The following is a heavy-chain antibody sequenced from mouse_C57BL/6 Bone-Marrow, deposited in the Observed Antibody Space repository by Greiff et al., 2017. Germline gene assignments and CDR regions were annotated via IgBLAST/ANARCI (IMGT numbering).Heavy chain of an antibody. Sequence: QVQLQQPGAELVKPGASVKLSCKASGYTFPSYWMHWVKQRPGQGLEWIGMIHPNSGSTNYNEKFKSKATLTVDKSSSTAYMQLSSLTSEDSAVYYCANYAGSSGCDYWGQGTLVTVSA. J-gene: IGHJ3*01. CDR1: GYTFPSYW. V-gene: IGHV1-64*01. CDR2: IHPNSGST. D-gene: IGHD1-1*01. CDR3: ANYAGSSGCDY.